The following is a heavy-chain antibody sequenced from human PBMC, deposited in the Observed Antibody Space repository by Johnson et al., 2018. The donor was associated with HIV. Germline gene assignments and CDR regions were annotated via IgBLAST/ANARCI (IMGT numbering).Heavy chain of an antibody. D-gene: IGHD6-13*01. J-gene: IGHJ3*02. V-gene: IGHV3-30-3*01. CDR2: ISYDGSNK. CDR3: AREGAAAGPTDAFDI. CDR1: GFTFSSYA. Sequence: QMLLVESGGGVVQPGRSLRLSCAASGFTFSSYAMHWVRQAPGKGLEWVAFISYDGSNKYYADSVKGRFTISRDNSKNTLYLQMNSLRAEDTAVYYCAREGAAAGPTDAFDIWGQGTMVTVSS.